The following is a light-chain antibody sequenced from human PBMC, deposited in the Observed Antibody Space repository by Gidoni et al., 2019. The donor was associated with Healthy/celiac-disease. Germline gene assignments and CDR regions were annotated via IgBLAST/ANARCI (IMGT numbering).Light chain of an antibody. J-gene: IGKJ5*01. V-gene: IGKV1-5*03. CDR1: QSISSW. CDR3: QQYNSYPIT. CDR2: KAS. Sequence: QMTHYPSTLSASVGDRVTITCRASQSISSWLAWYQQKPGKAPKLLIYKASSLESGVPSRFSGSGSVTEFTLTISSLQPDDFATYYCQQYNSYPITFGQGTRLEIK.